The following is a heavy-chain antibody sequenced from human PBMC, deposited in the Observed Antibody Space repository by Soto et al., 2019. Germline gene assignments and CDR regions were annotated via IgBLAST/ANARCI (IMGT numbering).Heavy chain of an antibody. CDR3: ARKYNWNYIGGWFDP. CDR2: IYHSGSS. J-gene: IGHJ5*02. Sequence: QVQLQESGPGLVKPSGTLSLTCTVSGGSISSSNWWCWVRQPPGKVLVGIGEIYHSGSSNYNPSLPSRVTISVDKSTNQFSLKLSSVTAADTAVYYCARKYNWNYIGGWFDPWGQGTLVTVS. V-gene: IGHV4-4*02. D-gene: IGHD1-7*01. CDR1: GGSISSSNW.